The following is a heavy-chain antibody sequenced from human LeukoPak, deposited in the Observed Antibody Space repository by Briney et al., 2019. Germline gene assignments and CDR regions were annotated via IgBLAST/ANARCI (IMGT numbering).Heavy chain of an antibody. Sequence: GGSLRLSCAASGFTFSSYSMNWVRQAPGKGLEWVSSISSSSSYIYYADSVKGRFTISRDNAKNSLYLQMNSLRAEDTAAYYCATQYYYDSSGYTRNDYWGQGTLVTVSS. CDR2: ISSSSSYI. CDR1: GFTFSSYS. D-gene: IGHD3-22*01. V-gene: IGHV3-21*01. CDR3: ATQYYYDSSGYTRNDY. J-gene: IGHJ4*02.